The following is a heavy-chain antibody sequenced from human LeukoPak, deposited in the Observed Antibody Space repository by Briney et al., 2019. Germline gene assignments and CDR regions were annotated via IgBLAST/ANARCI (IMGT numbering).Heavy chain of an antibody. CDR3: ASGHYDFWSMDV. J-gene: IGHJ6*04. CDR2: ISGSGGST. Sequence: GGTLRLSCAASGFTFSSYGMSWVRQAPGKGLEWVSIISGSGGSTYYADSVKGRFTISRDNSKNTLYLQMNSLRAGDTAVYYCASGHYDFWSMDVWGKGTTVTVSS. V-gene: IGHV3-23*01. D-gene: IGHD3-3*01. CDR1: GFTFSSYG.